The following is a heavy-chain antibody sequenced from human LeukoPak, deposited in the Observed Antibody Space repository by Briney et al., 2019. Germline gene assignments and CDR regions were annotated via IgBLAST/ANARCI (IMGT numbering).Heavy chain of an antibody. J-gene: IGHJ3*02. CDR1: GFTFSSYS. D-gene: IGHD3-10*01. V-gene: IGHV3-21*04. Sequence: GGSLRLSCAASGFTFSSYSMNWVRQAPGKGLEWVSSISSSSSYIYYADSVKGRFTISRDNAKNSLYLQMNSLRAEDTALYYCAKLPSKYGSGSYYDAFDIWGQGTMVTVSS. CDR3: AKLPSKYGSGSYYDAFDI. CDR2: ISSSSSYI.